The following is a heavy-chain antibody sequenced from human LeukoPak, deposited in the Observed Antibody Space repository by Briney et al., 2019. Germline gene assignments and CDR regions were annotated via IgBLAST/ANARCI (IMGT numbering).Heavy chain of an antibody. CDR2: IYYSGST. CDR3: ARGRLHYDFWSDLQAGMDV. Sequence: SETLSLTCTVSGGSISSGDYYWSWIRQPPGKGLEWIGYIYYSGSTYYNPSLKSRVTISVDTYKNQFSLKLSSVTAADTAVYYCARGRLHYDFWSDLQAGMDVWGQGTTVTVSS. CDR1: GGSISSGDYY. V-gene: IGHV4-30-4*01. J-gene: IGHJ6*02. D-gene: IGHD3-3*01.